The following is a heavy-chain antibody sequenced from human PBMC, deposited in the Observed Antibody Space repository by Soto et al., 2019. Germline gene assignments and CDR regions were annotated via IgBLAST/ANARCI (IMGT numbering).Heavy chain of an antibody. CDR2: ISHDGSDK. J-gene: IGHJ4*01. CDR1: GFTFTTYG. CDR3: AKYAQPAVSIRPPDF. D-gene: IGHD2-21*01. Sequence: QVQVVESGGGVVQPGRSLRLSCVASGFTFTTYGMHWVRQAPGKGLEWVALISHDGSDKYYADSVKGRFTIARDNSKNTLSLQINSLRLEDTAVYFWAKYAQPAVSIRPPDFWGQGPLVTVSS. V-gene: IGHV3-30*18.